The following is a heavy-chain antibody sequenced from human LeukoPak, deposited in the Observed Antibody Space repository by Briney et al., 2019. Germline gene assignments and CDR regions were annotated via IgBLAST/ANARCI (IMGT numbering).Heavy chain of an antibody. J-gene: IGHJ4*02. CDR2: ISGSGGGT. CDR1: GFTFSSFT. D-gene: IGHD3-3*01. CDR3: AKDRDFWSGYHDGY. V-gene: IGHV3-23*01. Sequence: PGGSLRLSCAASGFTFSSFTMNWVRQAPGKGLEWVSGISGSGGGTYYADSVKGRFTISRDSYRNTLYLYMNSLRAEDTAVYYCAKDRDFWSGYHDGYWGQGTLVTVSS.